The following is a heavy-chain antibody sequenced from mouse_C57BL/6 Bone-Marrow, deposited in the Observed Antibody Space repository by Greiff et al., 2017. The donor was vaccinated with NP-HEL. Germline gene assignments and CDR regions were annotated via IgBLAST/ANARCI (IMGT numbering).Heavy chain of an antibody. CDR1: GFTFSDYY. J-gene: IGHJ2*01. CDR3: ARYEVYYGSSFFDY. V-gene: IGHV7-3*01. D-gene: IGHD1-1*01. CDR2: LRNIAFGYTT. Sequence: EVKLMESGGGLVQPGGSLSLSCAASGFTFSDYYMSWVRQPPGKALEWLVFLRNIAFGYTTVYSASVKGRFTISRDSSQSILYLQMNALRAEDSATYYCARYEVYYGSSFFDYWGQGTTLTVSS.